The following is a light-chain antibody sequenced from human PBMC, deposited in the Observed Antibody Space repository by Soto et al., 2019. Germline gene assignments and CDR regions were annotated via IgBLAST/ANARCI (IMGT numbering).Light chain of an antibody. J-gene: IGLJ2*01. CDR1: SSDVGSYNL. Sequence: QSALTQPASVSGSPGQSITISCTGTSSDVGSYNLVSWYQQHPGKAPKLMIYEGSKRPSGVSNRFSGSKSGNTASLTISGLQDEDEADDYCCSYAGSSIHVVFGGGTKLTVL. CDR3: CSYAGSSIHVV. CDR2: EGS. V-gene: IGLV2-23*01.